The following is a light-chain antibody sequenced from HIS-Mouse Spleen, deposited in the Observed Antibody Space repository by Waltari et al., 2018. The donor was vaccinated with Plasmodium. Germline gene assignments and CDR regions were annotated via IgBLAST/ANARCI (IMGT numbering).Light chain of an antibody. V-gene: IGLV3-21*02. Sequence: SYVLTQPPSVSVAPGQTARITCGGNNIGSKSVHWYQQKPGQAPVLVVYDDSDRPSGSPERFSGSNSGNTATLTISRVEAGDEADYYCQVWDSSSDHNWVFGGGTKLTVL. J-gene: IGLJ3*02. CDR1: NIGSKS. CDR2: DDS. CDR3: QVWDSSSDHNWV.